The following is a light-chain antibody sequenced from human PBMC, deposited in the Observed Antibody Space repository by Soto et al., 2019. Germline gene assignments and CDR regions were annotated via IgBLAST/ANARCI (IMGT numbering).Light chain of an antibody. CDR2: DAS. J-gene: IGKJ4*01. CDR1: QSVRTF. CDR3: QQRSNRLT. V-gene: IGKV3-11*01. Sequence: EIVLTQSPATLSLSPGERATLSCRASQSVRTFLAWYQLKPGQPPRLLIYDASNRATGIPARFSGSGSGTDFTLTISRLEPEDFAIYYCQQRSNRLTFGGGTKVEIK.